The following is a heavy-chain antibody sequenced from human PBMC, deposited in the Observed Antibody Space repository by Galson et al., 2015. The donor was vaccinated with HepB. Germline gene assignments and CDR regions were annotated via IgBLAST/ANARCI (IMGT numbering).Heavy chain of an antibody. D-gene: IGHD3-22*01. J-gene: IGHJ2*01. V-gene: IGHV3-23*01. CDR3: AKPPPYYYDSSGYSKEHWYFDL. CDR2: ISGSGGST. CDR1: GFTFSSYA. Sequence: SLRLSCAASGFTFSSYAMSWVRQAPGKGLEWVSAISGSGGSTYYADSVKGRFAISRDNSKNTLYLQMNSLRAEDTAVYYCAKPPPYYYDSSGYSKEHWYFDLWGRGTLVTVSS.